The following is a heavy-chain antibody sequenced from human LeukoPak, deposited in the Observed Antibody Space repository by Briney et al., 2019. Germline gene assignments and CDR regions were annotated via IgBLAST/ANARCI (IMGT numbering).Heavy chain of an antibody. D-gene: IGHD6-13*01. CDR2: VYYSGST. Sequence: SETLSLTCTVSGGSISSGDYYWSWIRQPPGKGLEWIGYVYYSGSTYYNPSLQSRVTISVDTSKNQFSLKLSSVTAADTAVYYCARGVSPIFASWWFDPWGQGTLVTVSS. V-gene: IGHV4-30-4*08. J-gene: IGHJ5*02. CDR3: ARGVSPIFASWWFDP. CDR1: GGSISSGDYY.